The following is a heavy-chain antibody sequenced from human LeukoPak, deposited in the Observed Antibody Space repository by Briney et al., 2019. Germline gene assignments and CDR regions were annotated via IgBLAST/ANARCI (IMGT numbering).Heavy chain of an antibody. CDR3: ARTRLTGDPYEAFDI. Sequence: ASVNVSCKASGYTFTGYYMHWVRQAPGQGLEWMGWINPNSGGTKYAQKFQGRVTMTRDTSITTAYMELTSLEFDDTAVYYCARTRLTGDPYEAFDIWGQGTMVTVSS. D-gene: IGHD7-27*01. V-gene: IGHV1-2*02. CDR1: GYTFTGYY. CDR2: INPNSGGT. J-gene: IGHJ3*02.